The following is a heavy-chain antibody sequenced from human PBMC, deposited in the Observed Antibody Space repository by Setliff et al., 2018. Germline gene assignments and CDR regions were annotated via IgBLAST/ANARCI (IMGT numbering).Heavy chain of an antibody. CDR3: ARDGGGLHY. Sequence: PGGSLRLSCAASGFTFSNYRMHWVRQAPGKGLVWVSYINIDESTTRYADSVKGRFTISRDNAKNTPYLQMNSLRVDDTAVYYCARDGGGLHYWGQGALVTVSS. V-gene: IGHV3-74*01. J-gene: IGHJ4*02. D-gene: IGHD3-16*01. CDR1: GFTFSNYR. CDR2: INIDESTT.